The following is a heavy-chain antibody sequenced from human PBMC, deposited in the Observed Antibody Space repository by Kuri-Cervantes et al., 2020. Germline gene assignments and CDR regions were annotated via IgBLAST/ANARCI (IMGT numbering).Heavy chain of an antibody. CDR2: ISSSSRTI. CDR3: ARDYHYDSSGYDYYYYGMDV. V-gene: IGHV3-48*01. J-gene: IGHJ6*02. Sequence: LSLTCAASGFTFSSYSMNWVRLAPGKGLEWVSYISSSSRTIYYADSVKGRFTISRDNAKNTLYLQMNSLRAEDTAVYYCARDYHYDSSGYDYYYYGMDVWGQGTTVTVSS. CDR1: GFTFSSYS. D-gene: IGHD3-22*01.